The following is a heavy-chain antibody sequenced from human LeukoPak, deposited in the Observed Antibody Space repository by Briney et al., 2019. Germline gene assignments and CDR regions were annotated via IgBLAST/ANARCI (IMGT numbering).Heavy chain of an antibody. CDR3: ATDWGSLFDY. CDR2: ISYDGSNK. D-gene: IGHD3-16*01. CDR1: GFTFSSYA. V-gene: IGHV3-30-3*01. J-gene: IGHJ4*02. Sequence: GGSLRLSCAASGFTFSSYAMHWVRQAPGKGLEWAAVISYDGSNKYYADSVKGRFTISRDNSKNTLFLQMNSLRAEDTAVYYCATDWGSLFDYWGQGTLVTVSS.